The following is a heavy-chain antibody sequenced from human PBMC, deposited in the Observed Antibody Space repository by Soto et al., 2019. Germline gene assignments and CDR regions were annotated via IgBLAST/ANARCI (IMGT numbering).Heavy chain of an antibody. Sequence: PGESLKISCKGSGYSFTSYWIGWVRQMPGKGLEWMGIIYPGDSDTRYSPSFQGQVTISADKSISTAYLQWSSLKASDTAMYYCARGEWGRRYFDWLHTYYFDYWGQGTLVTVSS. CDR1: GYSFTSYW. CDR3: ARGEWGRRYFDWLHTYYFDY. V-gene: IGHV5-51*01. CDR2: IYPGDSDT. J-gene: IGHJ4*02. D-gene: IGHD3-9*01.